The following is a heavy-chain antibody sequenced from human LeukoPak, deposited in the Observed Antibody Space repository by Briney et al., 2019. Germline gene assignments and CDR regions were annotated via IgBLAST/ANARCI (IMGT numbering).Heavy chain of an antibody. CDR1: GYTFTGYY. D-gene: IGHD5-18*01. Sequence: ASVKVSCKASGYTFTGYYMHWVRQAPGQGLEWMGWINPNSGGTNYAQKFQGRVTMARDTSISTAYMELSRLRSDDTAVYYCTTSWIQVYYFDYWGQGTLVTVSS. J-gene: IGHJ4*02. V-gene: IGHV1-2*02. CDR2: INPNSGGT. CDR3: TTSWIQVYYFDY.